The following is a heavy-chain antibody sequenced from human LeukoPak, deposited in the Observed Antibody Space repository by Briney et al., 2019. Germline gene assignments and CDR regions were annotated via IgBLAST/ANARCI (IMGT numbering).Heavy chain of an antibody. Sequence: EASVKVSCKASGGTFSSYAISWVRQAPGQGLEWMGGIIPIFGTANYAQKFQGRVTITADKSTSTAYMELSSLRSEDTAVYYCARVWRVATTPYFQHWGQGTLVTVSS. CDR1: GGTFSSYA. V-gene: IGHV1-69*06. D-gene: IGHD5-12*01. CDR3: ARVWRVATTPYFQH. J-gene: IGHJ1*01. CDR2: IIPIFGTA.